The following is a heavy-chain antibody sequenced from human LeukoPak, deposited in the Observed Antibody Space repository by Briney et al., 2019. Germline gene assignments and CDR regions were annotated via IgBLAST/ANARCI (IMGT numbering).Heavy chain of an antibody. CDR2: IYHSGST. CDR3: ARSTYYYDSSGYFIDY. CDR1: GGSISSSNW. D-gene: IGHD3-22*01. V-gene: IGHV4-4*02. Sequence: SETLSLTCADSGGSISSSNWWSWVRQPPGKGLEWIGEIYHSGSTNYNPSLKSRVTISVDKSKNQFSLKLSSVTAADTAVYYCARSTYYYDSSGYFIDYWGQGTLVTVSS. J-gene: IGHJ4*02.